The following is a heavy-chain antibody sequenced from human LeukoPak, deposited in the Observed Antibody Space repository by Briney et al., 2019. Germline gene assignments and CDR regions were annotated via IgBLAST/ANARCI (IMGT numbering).Heavy chain of an antibody. V-gene: IGHV3-7*01. CDR3: ADPGSAL. CDR1: GFTFNKHW. Sequence: GGSLRLSCAASGFTFNKHWMSWVRQAPGKGLEWVANLKENGTEKMYVDSVKGRFTISRDNAKNSLYLQMNYLRAEDTAVYFCADPGSALWGQGTLVTVSS. CDR2: LKENGTEK. J-gene: IGHJ4*02.